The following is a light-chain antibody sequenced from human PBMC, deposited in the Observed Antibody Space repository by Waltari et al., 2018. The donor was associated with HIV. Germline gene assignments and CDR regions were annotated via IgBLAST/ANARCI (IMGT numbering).Light chain of an antibody. V-gene: IGLV3-21*04. CDR2: YDS. CDR3: QVWDSSSDHVV. CDR1: DIASKS. J-gene: IGLJ2*01. Sequence: SYVLTQPPSVSVAPGKTARITCGGSDIASKSVHWYQQKPDQAPVVVIYYDSDRPSGIPERFSGSNSRNTATLTISRVEAGDEADFYCQVWDSSSDHVVFGGGTKLTVL.